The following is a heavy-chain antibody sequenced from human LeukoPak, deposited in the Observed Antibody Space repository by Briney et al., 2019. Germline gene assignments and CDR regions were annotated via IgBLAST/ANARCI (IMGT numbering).Heavy chain of an antibody. CDR3: AKGNWRYFDY. CDR2: ISGSGGST. D-gene: IGHD1-1*01. Sequence: GGSLRLSCAASGFTFSTYVMGWVRQAPGKGLEWVSAISGSGGSTYYADSVKGRFTISRDNSKNTLYLQMNSLGADDTAVYYCAKGNWRYFDYWGQGTLVTVSS. CDR1: GFTFSTYV. J-gene: IGHJ4*02. V-gene: IGHV3-23*01.